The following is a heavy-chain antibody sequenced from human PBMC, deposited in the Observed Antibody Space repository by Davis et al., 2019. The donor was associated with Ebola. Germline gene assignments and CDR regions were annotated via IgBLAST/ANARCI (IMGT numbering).Heavy chain of an antibody. CDR3: AKGRGVVVVAATPLGY. V-gene: IGHV3-30*18. CDR1: GFTFSSYG. Sequence: PGGSLRLSCAASGFTFSSYGMHWVRQAPGKGLEWVAVISYDGSNKYYADSVKGRFTISRDNSKNTLYLQMNSLRAEDTAVYYCAKGRGVVVVAATPLGYWGQGTLVTVSS. J-gene: IGHJ4*02. CDR2: ISYDGSNK. D-gene: IGHD2-15*01.